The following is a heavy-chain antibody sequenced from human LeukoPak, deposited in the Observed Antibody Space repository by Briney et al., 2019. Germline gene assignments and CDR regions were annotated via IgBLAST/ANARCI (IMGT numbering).Heavy chain of an antibody. V-gene: IGHV1-18*01. J-gene: IGHJ4*02. CDR2: ISAYNGNT. Sequence: GASVKVSCKASGYTFTSYGISWVRQAPGQGLEWMGWISAYNGNTNYAQKLQGRVTMTTDTSTSTAYMELRSLRSDDTAVYYCARGATKKAQTSDFDYWGQGTLITVSS. CDR3: ARGATKKAQTSDFDY. CDR1: GYTFTSYG.